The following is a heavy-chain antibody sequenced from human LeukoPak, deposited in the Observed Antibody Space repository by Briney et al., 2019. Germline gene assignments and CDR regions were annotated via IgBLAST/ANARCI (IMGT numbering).Heavy chain of an antibody. CDR3: AKDHMSSPVTYGYSFDS. V-gene: IGHV3-23*01. D-gene: IGHD5-18*01. CDR1: GFTFNIYA. J-gene: IGHJ4*02. CDR2: FSGSGVST. Sequence: PGGSLRLSCAASGFTFNIYAMNWVRQAPGKGLEWVAAFSGSGVSTRDADSVKGLYTISRDNSKNTLYLQMSSLRAEDTAVYYCAKDHMSSPVTYGYSFDSWGQGTLVTVSS.